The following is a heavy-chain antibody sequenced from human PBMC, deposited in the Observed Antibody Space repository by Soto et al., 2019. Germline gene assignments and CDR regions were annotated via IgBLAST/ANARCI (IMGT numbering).Heavy chain of an antibody. CDR1: GFTFSSYA. J-gene: IGHJ3*02. D-gene: IGHD6-13*01. V-gene: IGHV3-23*01. CDR3: AKDLWAQQLVPHAFDI. Sequence: GGSLRLSCAVSGFTFSSYAMSWVRQAPGKGLEWVSAISGSGGSTYYADSVKGRFTISRDNSKNTLYLQMNSLRAEDTAVYYCAKDLWAQQLVPHAFDIWGQGTMVTVSS. CDR2: ISGSGGST.